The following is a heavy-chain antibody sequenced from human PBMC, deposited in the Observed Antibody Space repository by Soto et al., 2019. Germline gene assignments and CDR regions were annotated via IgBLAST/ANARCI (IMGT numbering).Heavy chain of an antibody. CDR3: AKDLNWNPTYYFDY. J-gene: IGHJ4*02. V-gene: IGHV3-9*01. Sequence: GGSLRLSCAASGFTFDDYAMHWVRQAPGKGLEWVSGISWNSGSIGYADSVKGRFTISRDNAKNSLYLQMNSLRAEDTALYYCAKDLNWNPTYYFDYWGQGTLVTVSS. CDR2: ISWNSGSI. CDR1: GFTFDDYA. D-gene: IGHD1-1*01.